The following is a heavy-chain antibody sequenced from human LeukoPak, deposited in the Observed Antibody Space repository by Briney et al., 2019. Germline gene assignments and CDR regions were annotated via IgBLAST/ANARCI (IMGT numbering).Heavy chain of an antibody. CDR3: ARGDRGDLGSSGVSI. J-gene: IGHJ3*02. CDR2: IIPNSGGT. CDR1: GYTFTGYY. V-gene: IGHV1-2*02. D-gene: IGHD2-2*01. Sequence: ASVNVSCKASGYTFTGYYMHWVRQAPGQGLEWMGWIIPNSGGTKYAQKFQGRVTMTRDTSISTAYMELISLRSDDTAVYYCARGDRGDLGSSGVSIWGQGTKVTVSS.